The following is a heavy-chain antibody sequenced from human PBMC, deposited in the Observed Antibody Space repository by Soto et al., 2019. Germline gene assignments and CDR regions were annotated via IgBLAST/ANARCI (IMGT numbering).Heavy chain of an antibody. J-gene: IGHJ5*02. V-gene: IGHV1-8*01. CDR2: MNPNSGNT. CDR3: ARGGGGIRKRLNWFDP. CDR1: GYTFTSYD. D-gene: IGHD2-15*01. Sequence: QVQLVQSGAEVKKPGASVKVCCKASGYTFTSYDINWVRQATGQGLEWMGWMNPNSGNTGYAQKFQGRVTMTKNTSISTAYMELSSLRSEDTAVYYCARGGGGIRKRLNWFDPWGQGTLATVSS.